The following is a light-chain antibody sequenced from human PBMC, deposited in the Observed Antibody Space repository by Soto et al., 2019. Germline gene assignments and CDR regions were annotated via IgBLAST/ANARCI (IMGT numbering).Light chain of an antibody. CDR1: SNDVGGYNY. J-gene: IGLJ1*01. CDR3: SSYTVPSNSLYV. V-gene: IGLV2-14*01. Sequence: QAVLTQPASVCGAPGQSITISCTGTSNDVGGYNYVSWYQQHPGMAPKLMIYEVNNRPSGVSSRFSGVKSGNTASLTISGLQAEDEADYYCSSYTVPSNSLYVLGTETRGTVL. CDR2: EVN.